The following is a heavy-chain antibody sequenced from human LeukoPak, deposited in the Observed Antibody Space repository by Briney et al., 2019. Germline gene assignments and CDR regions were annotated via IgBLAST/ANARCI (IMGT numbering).Heavy chain of an antibody. CDR3: ARFPRKTVTTNY. CDR2: INPNSGDT. D-gene: IGHD4-17*01. Sequence: ASVKVSCKASGGTFSSYAISWVRQAPGQGLEWMGRINPNSGDTNYAQKFQGGVTMTRDTSVSTAYMELSRLRSDDTAVYYCARFPRKTVTTNYWGQGTLVTVSS. CDR1: GGTFSSYA. J-gene: IGHJ4*02. V-gene: IGHV1-2*06.